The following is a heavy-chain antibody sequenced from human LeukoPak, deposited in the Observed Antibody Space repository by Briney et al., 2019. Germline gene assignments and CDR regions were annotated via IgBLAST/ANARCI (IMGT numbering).Heavy chain of an antibody. J-gene: IGHJ4*02. V-gene: IGHV5-51*01. CDR2: IYPGDSDT. CDR1: GYSFTSHW. D-gene: IGHD3-22*01. CDR3: ARLSYDSSGYNPFFDY. Sequence: GGSLQISCKGSGYSFTSHWIAWVRQMPRKGLEWMGIIYPGDSDTRYSPSFQGQVTISADKSINTAYLQWSSLRASDTAMYYCARLSYDSSGYNPFFDYWGQGTLVTVSS.